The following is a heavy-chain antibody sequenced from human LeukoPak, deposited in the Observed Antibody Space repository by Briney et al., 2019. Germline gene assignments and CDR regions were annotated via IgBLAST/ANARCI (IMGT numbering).Heavy chain of an antibody. CDR2: INPGDSDT. CDR1: GYSFISNW. V-gene: IGHV5-51*01. CDR3: ARRRSGYSSSWYIAFDM. D-gene: IGHD6-13*01. J-gene: IGHJ3*02. Sequence: GESLKISCKGSGYSFISNWIGWVRQMPGKGLEWMGIINPGDSDTRYSPSFQGQVTISADKSINTAHLQWSSLKASDTAMYYCARRRSGYSSSWYIAFDMWGQGTMVTVSS.